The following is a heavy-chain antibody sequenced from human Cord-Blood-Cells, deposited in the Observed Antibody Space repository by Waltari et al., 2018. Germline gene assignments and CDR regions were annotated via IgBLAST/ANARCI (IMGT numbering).Heavy chain of an antibody. CDR2: IYYSGST. V-gene: IGHV4-39*07. D-gene: IGHD3-22*01. J-gene: IGHJ4*02. CDR3: ARGPPYDSSGYYYFDY. CDR1: GGSISSSSYY. Sequence: QLQLQESGPGLVKPSETLSLTCTVSGGSISSSSYYWGWIRQPPGKGLEWIGSIYYSGSTDYNPSLKSRVTISVDTSKNQFSLKLSSVTAADTAVYYCARGPPYDSSGYYYFDYWGQGTLVTVSS.